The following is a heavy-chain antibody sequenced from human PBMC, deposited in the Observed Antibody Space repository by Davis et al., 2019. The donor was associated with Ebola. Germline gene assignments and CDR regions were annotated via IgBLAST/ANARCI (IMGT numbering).Heavy chain of an antibody. CDR1: GGSFATYY. Sequence: SETLSLTCAVSGGSFATYYWSWIRQPPGKGLEWLGEINHNGDTNYNPSLKSRVSISIDTSKNQFSLNLTSVTAADTAIYYCARTTMVRLFDYWGQGTHVTVSS. CDR3: ARTTMVRLFDY. D-gene: IGHD4-23*01. V-gene: IGHV4-34*01. J-gene: IGHJ4*02. CDR2: INHNGDT.